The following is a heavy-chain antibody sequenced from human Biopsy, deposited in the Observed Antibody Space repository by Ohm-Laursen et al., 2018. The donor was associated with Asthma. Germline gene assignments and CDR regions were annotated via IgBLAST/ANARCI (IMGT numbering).Heavy chain of an antibody. V-gene: IGHV1-69*13. CDR3: ARGYSGSDRIVYYYSGLEV. CDR2: LIPVLGTP. CDR1: GYTFTDYY. D-gene: IGHD5-12*01. J-gene: IGHJ6*02. Sequence: SVKVSCKPSGYTFTDYYVMWLRQAPGQGLEWMGGLIPVLGTPDHAQMFEGRVTITADESTSTAYMELSSLSSEDTAVYYCARGYSGSDRIVYYYSGLEVWGQGTTVTVSS.